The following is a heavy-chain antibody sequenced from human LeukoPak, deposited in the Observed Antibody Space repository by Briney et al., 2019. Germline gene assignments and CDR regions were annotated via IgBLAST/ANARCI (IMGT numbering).Heavy chain of an antibody. D-gene: IGHD3-16*01. CDR3: ARDLYHYDYVWGSSRWFDP. V-gene: IGHV3-48*01. J-gene: IGHJ5*02. Sequence: GGSLRLSCAASGLTFSSYSMNWVRQAPGKGLEWVSYISSSSTTIYYADSVKGRFTISRDNAKNSLYLQMNSLRAEDTALYYCARDLYHYDYVWGSSRWFDPWGQGTLVTVSS. CDR1: GLTFSSYS. CDR2: ISSSSTTI.